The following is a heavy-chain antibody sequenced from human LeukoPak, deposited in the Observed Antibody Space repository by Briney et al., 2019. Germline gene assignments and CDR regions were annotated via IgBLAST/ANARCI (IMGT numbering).Heavy chain of an antibody. CDR2: IVGSGYTT. CDR3: ARDPGNSGWNVQNFDY. J-gene: IGHJ4*02. V-gene: IGHV3-23*01. D-gene: IGHD6-19*01. Sequence: PGGSLRLSCVGSGFTFSSYAMSWVRQAPGKGLEWVSSIVGSGYTTYYADSVKGRFTISRDNSRNTVYLQMNSLTVEDTAVYYCARDPGNSGWNVQNFDYWGQGTLVTVSS. CDR1: GFTFSSYA.